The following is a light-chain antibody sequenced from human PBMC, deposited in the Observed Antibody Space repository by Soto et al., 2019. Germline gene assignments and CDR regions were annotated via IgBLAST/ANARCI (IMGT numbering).Light chain of an antibody. Sequence: QSALTQPRSVSGSPGQSVTFSCTGTNSDVGGYYYVSWYQQHPGKAPRLIIYDVIKRPSGVPDRFSGSKSGNTASLTISGLQAEDEADYYCCSYAGNYAWVFGGGTKLTVL. J-gene: IGLJ3*02. CDR2: DVI. CDR1: NSDVGGYYY. CDR3: CSYAGNYAWV. V-gene: IGLV2-11*01.